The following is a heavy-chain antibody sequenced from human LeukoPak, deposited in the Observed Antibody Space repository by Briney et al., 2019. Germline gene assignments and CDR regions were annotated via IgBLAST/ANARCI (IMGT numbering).Heavy chain of an antibody. CDR1: GFTFSSYG. Sequence: GGSLRLSCAAFGFTFSSYGMHWVRQAPGKGLEWVAFIRYDGSNKYYADSVKGRFTISRDNSKNTLYLQMNSLRAEDTAVYYCAKDRRALGQYYFDYWGQGTLVTVSS. D-gene: IGHD6-6*01. CDR2: IRYDGSNK. CDR3: AKDRRALGQYYFDY. V-gene: IGHV3-30*02. J-gene: IGHJ4*02.